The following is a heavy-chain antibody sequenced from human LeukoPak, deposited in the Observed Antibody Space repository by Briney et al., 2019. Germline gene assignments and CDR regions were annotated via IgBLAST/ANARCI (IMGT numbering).Heavy chain of an antibody. Sequence: GGSLRLSCAASGFTVSSNYMSWVRQAPGKGLEWVSVIYSGGSTYYADSVKGRFTISRGNSKNTLYLQMNSLRAEDTAVYYCAREKGIAVAGHFDYWGQGTLVTVSS. CDR3: AREKGIAVAGHFDY. CDR2: IYSGGST. J-gene: IGHJ4*02. V-gene: IGHV3-66*01. D-gene: IGHD6-19*01. CDR1: GFTVSSNY.